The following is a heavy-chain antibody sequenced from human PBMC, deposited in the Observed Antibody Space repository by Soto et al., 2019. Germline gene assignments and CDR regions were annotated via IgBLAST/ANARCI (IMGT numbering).Heavy chain of an antibody. CDR3: AKDHGIVGATTGFDY. Sequence: EVQLLESGGGLIQPGGSLRLSCAASGLSFSSYVMNWVRQTPGKGLEWVSAISGSGGSTYYADSVKGRFTISRDNSKNTLYLQMNSLRAEDTAVYYCAKDHGIVGATTGFDYWGQGTLVTVSS. CDR2: ISGSGGST. J-gene: IGHJ4*02. D-gene: IGHD1-26*01. V-gene: IGHV3-23*01. CDR1: GLSFSSYV.